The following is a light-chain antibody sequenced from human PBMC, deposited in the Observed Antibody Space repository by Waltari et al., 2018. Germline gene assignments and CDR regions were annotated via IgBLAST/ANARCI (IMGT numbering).Light chain of an antibody. CDR3: SSYTSSSTLDVV. Sequence: QSALTQPASVSGSPGQSITISCTGTSSDVGGYNYVPWYQQHPGKAPNIRIYDVSNRPSGVSNRFSGSKAGNTASLTISGLQAEDEADYYCSSYTSSSTLDVVFGGGTKLTVL. J-gene: IGLJ2*01. CDR1: SSDVGGYNY. V-gene: IGLV2-14*03. CDR2: DVS.